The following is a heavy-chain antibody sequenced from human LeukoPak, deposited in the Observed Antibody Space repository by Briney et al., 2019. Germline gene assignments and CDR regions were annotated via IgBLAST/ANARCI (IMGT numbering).Heavy chain of an antibody. J-gene: IGHJ6*02. V-gene: IGHV3-64*01. Sequence: PGGSLRLSCVASGFTFSNYAMHWVRQAPGKGLEYVSAISSNGDRYYANSVKDRFTISRDNSKNTLYLQMGSLRAEDMAVYYCARGVAASYYYYGMDVWGQGTTVAVSS. CDR2: ISSNGDR. CDR3: ARGVAASYYYYGMDV. D-gene: IGHD3-10*01. CDR1: GFTFSNYA.